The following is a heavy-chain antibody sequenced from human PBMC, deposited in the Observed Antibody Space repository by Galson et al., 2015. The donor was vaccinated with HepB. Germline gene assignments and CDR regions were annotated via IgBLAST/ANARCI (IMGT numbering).Heavy chain of an antibody. V-gene: IGHV5-51*01. Sequence: QSGAEVKKPGESLKISCKGSGYSFITYYIVWVRQMPGKGLEWMGIIYPGDSKTYLGDSKIRYSPSFQGRITISADKSVSTAYLQLSSLETSDTAMYYCATHEPRVGGWAMGVWGQGTTVTVSS. J-gene: IGHJ6*02. CDR3: ATHEPRVGGWAMGV. CDR2: IYPGDSKTYLGDSKI. D-gene: IGHD3-16*01. CDR1: GYSFITYY.